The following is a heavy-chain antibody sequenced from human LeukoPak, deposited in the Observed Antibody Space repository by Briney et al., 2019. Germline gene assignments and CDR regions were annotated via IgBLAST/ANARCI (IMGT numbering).Heavy chain of an antibody. CDR2: ISSSSSYT. J-gene: IGHJ6*02. CDR1: GFTFSDYC. CDR3: ARDRAQYYYGSGSYRPYYYYGMDV. V-gene: IGHV3-11*05. Sequence: GGSLRLSCAASGFTFSDYCMSWIRQAPGKGLEWVSYISSSSSYTNYADSVKGRFTISRDNAKNSLYLQMNSLRAEDTAVYYCARDRAQYYYGSGSYRPYYYYGMDVWGQGTTVTVSS. D-gene: IGHD3-10*01.